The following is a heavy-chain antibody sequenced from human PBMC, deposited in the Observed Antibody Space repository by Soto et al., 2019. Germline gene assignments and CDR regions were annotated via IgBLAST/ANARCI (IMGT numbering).Heavy chain of an antibody. J-gene: IGHJ4*02. CDR1: GVTFRSYA. CDR3: ARGAYGGNSIDY. V-gene: IGHV1-69*01. Sequence: QVQLVQSGAEVKKPGSSVKVSCKASGVTFRSYAISWVRQAPGQGLAWMGGIIPIFGTANYAQKFQGRVTLTADESTSTEYMELSSLRSEDTAVYSGARGAYGGNSIDYWGQGTLVTVSS. D-gene: IGHD4-17*01. CDR2: IIPIFGTA.